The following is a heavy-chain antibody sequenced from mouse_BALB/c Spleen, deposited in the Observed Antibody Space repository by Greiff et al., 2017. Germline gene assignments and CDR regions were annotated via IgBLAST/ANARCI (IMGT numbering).Heavy chain of an antibody. Sequence: EVQGVESGGGLVQPGGSRKLSCAASGFTFSDYGMAWVRQAPGKGPEWVAFISNLAYSIYYADTVTGRFTISRENAKNTLYLEMSSLRSEDTAMYYCARSSNFITTSHWYFDVWGAGTTVTVSS. CDR3: ARSSNFITTSHWYFDV. D-gene: IGHD1-1*01. CDR2: ISNLAYSI. V-gene: IGHV5-15*02. CDR1: GFTFSDYG. J-gene: IGHJ1*01.